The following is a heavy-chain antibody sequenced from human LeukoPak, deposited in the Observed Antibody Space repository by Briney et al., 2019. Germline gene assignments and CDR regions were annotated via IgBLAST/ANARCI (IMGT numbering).Heavy chain of an antibody. CDR2: ISWNTSSV. J-gene: IGHJ5*02. D-gene: IGHD4-17*01. CDR1: GFRFADFA. CDR3: TKAPGVTTGWFDP. Sequence: GGSLRLSCAASGFRFADFAMHWVRQAPGKGLEWVSGISWNTSSVGYADSVKGRFTISRDNAKNSLYLQMDSLRVEDTALYYCTKAPGVTTGWFDPWGQGTLVTVSS. V-gene: IGHV3-9*01.